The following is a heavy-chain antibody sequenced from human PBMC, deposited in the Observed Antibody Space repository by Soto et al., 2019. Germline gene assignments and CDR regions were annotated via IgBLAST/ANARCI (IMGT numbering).Heavy chain of an antibody. J-gene: IGHJ5*02. CDR2: ISGSGHST. D-gene: IGHD3-9*01. CDR1: GCTFSSYA. V-gene: IGHV3-23*01. Sequence: WGSLRLSCAVSGCTFSSYAMTWVRQAPGKGLERVSGISGSGHSTYHAASVKGRLTISRDNSTNTLYLQMNSLRAEDTAVYYFAKDKYDILTGYSIPNWFDPWGQGTLVTVSS. CDR3: AKDKYDILTGYSIPNWFDP.